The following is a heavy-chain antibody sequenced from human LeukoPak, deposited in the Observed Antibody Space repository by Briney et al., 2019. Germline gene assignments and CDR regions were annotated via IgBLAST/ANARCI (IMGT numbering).Heavy chain of an antibody. CDR1: GYTFTGYY. CDR3: ARDRVRWGTDAFDI. Sequence: ASVKVSCKASGYTFTGYYMHWVRQAPGQGLEWMGWINPNSGGTNYAQKFQGRVTMTRDTSISTAYMELSRLRSDDTAVYYCARDRVRWGTDAFDIWGQGTMVTVSS. D-gene: IGHD4-23*01. CDR2: INPNSGGT. V-gene: IGHV1-2*02. J-gene: IGHJ3*02.